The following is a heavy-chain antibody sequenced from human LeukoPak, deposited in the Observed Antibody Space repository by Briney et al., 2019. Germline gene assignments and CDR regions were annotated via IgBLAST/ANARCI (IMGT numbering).Heavy chain of an antibody. V-gene: IGHV3-21*01. CDR2: ISSSSSYI. Sequence: GGSLILSCAASGFTFSSYSMNWVRQAPGKGLEWVSSISSSSSYIYYADSVEGRFTISRDNAKNSLYLQMNSLRAEDTAVYYCARGAYYFDYWGQGTLVTVSS. CDR1: GFTFSSYS. J-gene: IGHJ4*02. CDR3: ARGAYYFDY.